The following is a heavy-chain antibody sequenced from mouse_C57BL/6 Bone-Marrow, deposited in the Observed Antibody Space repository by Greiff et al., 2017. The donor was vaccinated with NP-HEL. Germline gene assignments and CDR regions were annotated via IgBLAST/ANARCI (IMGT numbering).Heavy chain of an antibody. V-gene: IGHV1-66*01. J-gene: IGHJ3*01. CDR2: IYPGSGNT. CDR3: ARLGELGAWFAY. Sequence: QVHVKQSGPELVKPGASVKISCKASGYSFTSYYIHWVKQRPGQGLEWIGWIYPGSGNTKYNEKFKGKATLTADTSSSTAYMQLSSLTSEDSAVYYCARLGELGAWFAYWGQGTLVTVSA. D-gene: IGHD4-1*01. CDR1: GYSFTSYY.